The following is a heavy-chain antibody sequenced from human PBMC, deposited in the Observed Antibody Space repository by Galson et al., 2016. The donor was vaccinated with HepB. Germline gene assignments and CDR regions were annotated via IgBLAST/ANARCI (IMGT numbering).Heavy chain of an antibody. Sequence: SETLSLTCAVSGGSISSSNWWSWVRQPPGKGLEWIGEIYHSGSTNYNPSLKSRVTISVDKSKNQFSLKLNSVTAADTAVYYCARVSRSSSWYAYYGMDGWGQGTTVNVSS. V-gene: IGHV4-4*02. CDR2: IYHSGST. D-gene: IGHD6-13*01. CDR3: ARVSRSSSWYAYYGMDG. CDR1: GGSISSSNW. J-gene: IGHJ6*02.